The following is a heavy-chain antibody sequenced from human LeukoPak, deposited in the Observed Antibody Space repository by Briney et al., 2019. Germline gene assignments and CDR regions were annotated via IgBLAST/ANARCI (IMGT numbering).Heavy chain of an antibody. Sequence: ASVKVSCKASGYTFTSYYMHWVRQAPGQGLEWMGIINPSGGSTSYAQKFQGRVTMTRDMSTSTVYMELSSLRSEDTAVYYCARDGALWFGEDSMDVWGKGTTVTVSS. V-gene: IGHV1-46*01. D-gene: IGHD3-10*01. J-gene: IGHJ6*03. CDR3: ARDGALWFGEDSMDV. CDR1: GYTFTSYY. CDR2: INPSGGST.